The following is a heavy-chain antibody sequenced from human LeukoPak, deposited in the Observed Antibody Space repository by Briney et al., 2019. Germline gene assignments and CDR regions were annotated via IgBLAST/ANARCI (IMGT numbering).Heavy chain of an antibody. CDR2: ITSSSSSM. D-gene: IGHD7-27*01. Sequence: GGSLRLSCVASGFTFSIYTMSWVRQAPGKGLEWVSSITSSSSSMYSADXVKGRLTISRDNAKNSLYLQMNSLRAEDTAVYYCARDLAWGGYWGQGTLVTVSS. V-gene: IGHV3-21*01. J-gene: IGHJ4*02. CDR1: GFTFSIYT. CDR3: ARDLAWGGY.